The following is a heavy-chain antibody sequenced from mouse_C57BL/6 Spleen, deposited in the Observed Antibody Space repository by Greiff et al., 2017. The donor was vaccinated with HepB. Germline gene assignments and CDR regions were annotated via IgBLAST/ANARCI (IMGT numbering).Heavy chain of an antibody. CDR1: GYTFTSYW. CDR2: IYPGSGST. Sequence: QVQLQQPGAELVKPGASVKMSCKASGYTFTSYWMTWVKQRPGQGLEWIGDIYPGSGSTNYNEKFKSKATLTVDTSSSTAYMQLSSLTSEDSAVYYCARRGHDGYYAWFAYWGQGTLVTVSA. D-gene: IGHD2-3*01. CDR3: ARRGHDGYYAWFAY. V-gene: IGHV1-55*01. J-gene: IGHJ3*01.